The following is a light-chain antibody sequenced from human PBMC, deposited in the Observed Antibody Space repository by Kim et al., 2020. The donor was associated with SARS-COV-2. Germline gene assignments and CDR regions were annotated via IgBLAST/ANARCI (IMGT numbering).Light chain of an antibody. CDR2: DVN. V-gene: IGLV2-11*03. CDR1: SGDVGGYDY. J-gene: IGLJ2*01. Sequence: GQSVTIFCTGTSGDVGGYDYVSWYQQHPGKVPKLMIFDVNRRPSGVPDRFSGSKSGNTASLTISGLQAEDEADYYCCSYAGSYRAVFGGGTQLTVL. CDR3: CSYAGSYRAV.